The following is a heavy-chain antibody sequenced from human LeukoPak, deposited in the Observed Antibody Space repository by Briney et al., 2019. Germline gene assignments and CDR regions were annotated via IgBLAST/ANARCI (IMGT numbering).Heavy chain of an antibody. CDR2: INADGTTT. D-gene: IGHD1-14*01. Sequence: PGGSLRLSCAASGFTFGNSWVHWVRQAPGKGLVWVSLINADGTTTTYADSVKGRFTISRDNARNTVSLQMNSLTIEDTAVYYCVVVVEPPGSDGFGVWGQGTMIAVSS. CDR3: VVVVEPPGSDGFGV. CDR1: GFTFGNSW. V-gene: IGHV3-74*01. J-gene: IGHJ3*01.